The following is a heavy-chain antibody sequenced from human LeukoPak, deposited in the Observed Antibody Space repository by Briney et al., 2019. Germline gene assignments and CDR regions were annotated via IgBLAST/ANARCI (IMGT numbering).Heavy chain of an antibody. CDR3: AKVRDRYRSSSPLGY. CDR1: GFTFDDYT. V-gene: IGHV3-43*01. Sequence: GGSLRLSCAASGFTFDDYTMHWVRQAPGKGLEWVSLISWDGGSTYYADSVKGRFTISRDNSKNSLYLQMNSLRTEDTALYYCAKVRDRYRSSSPLGYWGQGTLVTVSS. D-gene: IGHD6-6*01. CDR2: ISWDGGST. J-gene: IGHJ4*02.